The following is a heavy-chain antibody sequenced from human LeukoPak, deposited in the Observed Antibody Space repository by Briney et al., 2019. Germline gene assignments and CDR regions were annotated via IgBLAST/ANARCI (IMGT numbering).Heavy chain of an antibody. J-gene: IGHJ6*03. Sequence: PSETLSLTCAVSGYSISSGYYWGWIRQPPGKGLEWIGYIYYSGSTNYNPSLKSRVTISVDTSKNQFSLKLSSVTAADTAVYYCARVVPAATYYYYYYMDVWGKGTTVTVSS. CDR1: GYSISSGYY. CDR3: ARVVPAATYYYYYYMDV. V-gene: IGHV4-61*01. CDR2: IYYSGST. D-gene: IGHD2-2*01.